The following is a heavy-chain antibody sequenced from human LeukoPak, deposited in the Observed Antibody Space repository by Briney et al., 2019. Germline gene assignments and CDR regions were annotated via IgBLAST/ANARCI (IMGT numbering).Heavy chain of an antibody. V-gene: IGHV4-34*01. CDR1: GGSFSGYY. J-gene: IGHJ4*02. D-gene: IGHD6-13*01. Sequence: SETLSLTCAVYGGSFSGYYWSWIRQPPGKGLEWIGEINHSGSTNYNPSLKSRVTISVDTSKNQFSLKLSSVTAPDTAVYYCARVPGGHSSSWYRDYWGQGTLVTVSS. CDR3: ARVPGGHSSSWYRDY. CDR2: INHSGST.